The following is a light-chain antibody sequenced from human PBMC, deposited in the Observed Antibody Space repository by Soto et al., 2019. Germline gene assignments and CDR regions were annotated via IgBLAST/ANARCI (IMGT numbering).Light chain of an antibody. Sequence: DIQMTQSPSTLSASVGDRVTITCRASQSINDWLAWYQQKPGKAPKLLIYDASNLESGVPSRFSGSGFGTEFTLTISSLQPDDFATYYCLQFFNYPRTFGQGTKVEIK. CDR2: DAS. CDR3: LQFFNYPRT. CDR1: QSINDW. V-gene: IGKV1-5*01. J-gene: IGKJ1*01.